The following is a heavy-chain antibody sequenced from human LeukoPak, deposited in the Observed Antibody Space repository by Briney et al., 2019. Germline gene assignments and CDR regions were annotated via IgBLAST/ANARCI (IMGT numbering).Heavy chain of an antibody. CDR3: AKDFGARHYFDY. V-gene: IGHV3-23*01. CDR2: ISGSGGST. CDR1: GFTFSSYA. D-gene: IGHD3-3*01. Sequence: GGSLRPSCAASGFTFSSYAMSWVRQAPGKGLEWVSAISGSGGSTYYADSVKGRFTISRDNSKNTLYLQMNSLRAEDTAVYYCAKDFGARHYFDYWGQGTLVTVSS. J-gene: IGHJ4*02.